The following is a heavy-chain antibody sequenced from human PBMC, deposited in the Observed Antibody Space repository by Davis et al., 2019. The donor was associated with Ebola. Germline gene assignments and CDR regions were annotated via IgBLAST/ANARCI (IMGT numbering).Heavy chain of an antibody. CDR1: GYTFTSYY. J-gene: IGHJ6*03. CDR2: INPSGGST. V-gene: IGHV1-46*01. Sequence: ASVKVSCKASGYTFTSYYMHWVRQAPGQGLEWMGIINPSGGSTSYAQKFQGRVTMTRDTSTSTAYMELRSLRSDDTAVYYCARSCGGDCSYYYYYMDVWGKGTTVTVSS. D-gene: IGHD2-21*01. CDR3: ARSCGGDCSYYYYYMDV.